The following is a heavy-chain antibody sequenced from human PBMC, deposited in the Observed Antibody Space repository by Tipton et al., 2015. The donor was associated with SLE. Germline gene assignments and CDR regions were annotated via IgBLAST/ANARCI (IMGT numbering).Heavy chain of an antibody. Sequence: TLSLTCTVSGASISSGGYYWSWIRQHPGKGLEWIGYIYYTGEAYYNPSLKSRVIISVDTSENQFSLKLNSVTAEDTAVYYCARDWAGIDYWGRGTLVTVSS. CDR2: IYYTGEA. D-gene: IGHD1-14*01. CDR3: ARDWAGIDY. CDR1: GASISSGGYY. V-gene: IGHV4-31*03. J-gene: IGHJ4*02.